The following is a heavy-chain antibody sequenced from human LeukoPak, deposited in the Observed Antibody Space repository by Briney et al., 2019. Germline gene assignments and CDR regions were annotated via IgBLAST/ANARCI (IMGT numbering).Heavy chain of an antibody. V-gene: IGHV3-30*18. D-gene: IGHD3-22*01. J-gene: IGHJ4*02. CDR3: AKGAYYYDSSGYYANEN. CDR2: ISYDGSNK. CDR1: GFTFSSYG. Sequence: GGSLRLSCAASGFTFSSYGMHWVRQAPGKGLEWVAVISYDGSNKYYADSVKGRFTISRDNSKNTLYLQMNSLRAEDTAVYYCAKGAYYYDSSGYYANENWGQGTLVTVSS.